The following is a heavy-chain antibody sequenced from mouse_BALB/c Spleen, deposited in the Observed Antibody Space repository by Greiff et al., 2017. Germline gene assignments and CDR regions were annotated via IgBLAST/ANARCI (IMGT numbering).Heavy chain of an antibody. CDR2: ISSGGSYT. CDR3: TRDDYDQGGRFAY. D-gene: IGHD2-4*01. V-gene: IGHV5-6-4*01. CDR1: GFTFSSYT. J-gene: IGHJ3*01. Sequence: EVKVVESGGGLVKPGGSLKLSCAASGFTFSSYTMSWVRQTPEKRLEWVATISSGGSYTYYPDSVKGRFTISRDNAKNTLYLQMSSLKSEDTAMYYCTRDDYDQGGRFAYWGQGTLVTVSA.